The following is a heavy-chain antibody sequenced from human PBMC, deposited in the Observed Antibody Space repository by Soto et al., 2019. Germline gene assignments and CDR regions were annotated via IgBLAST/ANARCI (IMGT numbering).Heavy chain of an antibody. CDR3: ARGPYYYGSGSNPRVGLWFDY. V-gene: IGHV4-31*03. CDR1: DGSIIGGGCY. D-gene: IGHD3-10*01. Sequence: SESLSLSCTVADGSIIGGGCYCSWKSQNPGKGLEWIGYIYYSGSTYYNPSLKSRVTISVDTSKNQFSLKLSSVTAADTAVYYCARGPYYYGSGSNPRVGLWFDYWGQGTLVPVSS. CDR2: IYYSGST. J-gene: IGHJ4*02.